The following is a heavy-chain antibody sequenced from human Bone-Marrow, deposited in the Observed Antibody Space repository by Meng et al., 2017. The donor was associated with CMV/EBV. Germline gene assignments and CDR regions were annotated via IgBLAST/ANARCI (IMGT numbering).Heavy chain of an antibody. Sequence: GESLKISCTASGFTFSSYTMNWVRQPPGKGLEWVSYISSSGRAVHYADSLRGRFTVSRDNAKNSLYLQMNSLRADDTAVYYCARSLFDSNDPFDYWGQGAVVTVPS. J-gene: IGHJ4*02. CDR2: ISSSGRAV. CDR3: ARSLFDSNDPFDY. CDR1: GFTFSSYT. V-gene: IGHV3-48*04. D-gene: IGHD3-22*01.